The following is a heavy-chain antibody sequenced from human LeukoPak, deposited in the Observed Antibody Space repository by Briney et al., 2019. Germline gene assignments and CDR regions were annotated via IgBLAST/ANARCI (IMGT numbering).Heavy chain of an antibody. V-gene: IGHV1-2*02. CDR2: INPNSGGT. CDR1: GYTFTGYY. Sequence: GASVKVSCKASGYTFTGYYMHWVRQAPGQGLEWMGWINPNSGGTNYAQKFQGRVTMTRDTSISTAYMELSRLRSDDTAVYYCARGNGLTDFWEYFDYWGQGTLVTVSS. CDR3: ARGNGLTDFWEYFDY. J-gene: IGHJ4*02. D-gene: IGHD3-3*01.